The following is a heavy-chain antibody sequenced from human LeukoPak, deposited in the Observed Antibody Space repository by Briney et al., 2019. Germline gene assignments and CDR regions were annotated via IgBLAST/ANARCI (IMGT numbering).Heavy chain of an antibody. D-gene: IGHD3-9*01. CDR3: VKGDNNILTGYYNSFDY. Sequence: GGSLRLSCAASGFTFSSYAMSWVRQGPGKGLEWVSSISDSGISTYYADSVKGRFTISRDKSRDTLYLQMNSLRAEDTALYYCVKGDNNILTGYYNSFDYWGQGTLVTVSS. CDR2: ISDSGIST. CDR1: GFTFSSYA. J-gene: IGHJ4*02. V-gene: IGHV3-23*01.